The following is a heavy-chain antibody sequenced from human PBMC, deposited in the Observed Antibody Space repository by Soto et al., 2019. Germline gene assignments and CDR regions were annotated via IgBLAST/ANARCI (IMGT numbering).Heavy chain of an antibody. V-gene: IGHV4-34*01. J-gene: IGHJ4*02. CDR1: GGSFSGYY. CDR2: INHSGST. D-gene: IGHD3-16*02. CDR3: ARDRMITFGGVIVIRTGSFDY. Sequence: SETLSLTCAVYGGSFSGYYWSWIRQPPGKXLEWIGEINHSGSTNYNPSLKSRVTISVDTSKNQFSLKLSSVTAADTAVYYCARDRMITFGGVIVIRTGSFDYWGQGTLVTVSS.